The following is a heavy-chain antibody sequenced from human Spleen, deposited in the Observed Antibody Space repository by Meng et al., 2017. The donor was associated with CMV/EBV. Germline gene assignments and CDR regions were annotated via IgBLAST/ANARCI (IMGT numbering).Heavy chain of an antibody. CDR1: GFTVSSNE. CDR3: ARVGGYSYGYYYGMDV. D-gene: IGHD5-18*01. CDR2: ISGGGGST. J-gene: IGHJ6*02. V-gene: IGHV3-23*01. Sequence: GESLKISCAASGFTVSSNEMSWVRQAPGKGLEWVSAISGGGGSTYYADSVKGRFTISRDNSKNTLYLQMNSLRAEDTAVYYCARVGGYSYGYYYGMDVWGQGTTVTVSS.